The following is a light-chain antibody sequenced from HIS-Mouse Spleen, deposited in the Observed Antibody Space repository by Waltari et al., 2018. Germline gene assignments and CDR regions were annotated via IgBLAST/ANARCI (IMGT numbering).Light chain of an antibody. CDR3: QQYYSTPLT. Sequence: DIVMTQSPDSLAVSLVERATINCKSSQSVLYSSNNKNYLAWYQQKPGQPPKLLIYWASRLQSGVPDRFSGSGSGTDFTLTISSLQAEDVAVYYCQQYYSTPLTFGGGTKVEIK. V-gene: IGKV4-1*01. CDR2: WAS. J-gene: IGKJ4*01. CDR1: QSVLYSSNNKNY.